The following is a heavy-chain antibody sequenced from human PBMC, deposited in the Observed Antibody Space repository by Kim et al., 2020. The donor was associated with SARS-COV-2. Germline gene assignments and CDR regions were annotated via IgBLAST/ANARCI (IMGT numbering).Heavy chain of an antibody. D-gene: IGHD3-10*01. CDR3: ARDVSYGSGSYRY. Sequence: YADSVKGRFTISRDNAKNTLYLQMNSLRAEDTAVYYWARDVSYGSGSYRYWGQGTLVTVSS. V-gene: IGHV3-21*01. J-gene: IGHJ4*02.